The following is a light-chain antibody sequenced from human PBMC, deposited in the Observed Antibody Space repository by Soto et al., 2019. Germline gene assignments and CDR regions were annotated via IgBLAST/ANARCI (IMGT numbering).Light chain of an antibody. J-gene: IGKJ2*01. CDR3: QQSYSTPPT. Sequence: DIQMTQSPSSQSASIGDRVTITCRASQSIGSNLNWYQQKPGKAPKFLIYAASNLQSGVPSRFSGSGSGTDFTLTISSLQSEDFATYYCQQSYSTPPTFGQGTKLEI. CDR1: QSIGSN. CDR2: AAS. V-gene: IGKV1-39*01.